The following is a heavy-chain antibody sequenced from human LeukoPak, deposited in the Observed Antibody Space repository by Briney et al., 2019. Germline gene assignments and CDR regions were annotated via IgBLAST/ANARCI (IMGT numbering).Heavy chain of an antibody. CDR2: IKQDGSEK. J-gene: IGHJ5*02. CDR1: GFTFSSYW. CDR3: VRALAAGA. Sequence: GGSLRLSCAASGFTFSSYWMTWVRQAPGKGLEWVANIKQDGSEKSYVDSVKGRFTISRDNAKNSLSLQMNNLKVEDTAVYYCVRALAAGAWGQGTLVTVSS. V-gene: IGHV3-7*03. D-gene: IGHD6-25*01.